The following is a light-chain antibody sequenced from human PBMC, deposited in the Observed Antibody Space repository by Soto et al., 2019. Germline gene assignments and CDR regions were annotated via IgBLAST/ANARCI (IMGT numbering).Light chain of an antibody. CDR2: AAS. Sequence: DIQMTQSPSSLSASVGDRVTITCRASQSISSYLNWYQQKPGKAPKLLIYAASSLQSGVPSRFSGSGAGTDFTLPISSLQPEEFATYYCQQSYCTPLTFGGGTKVEIK. V-gene: IGKV1-39*01. J-gene: IGKJ4*01. CDR1: QSISSY. CDR3: QQSYCTPLT.